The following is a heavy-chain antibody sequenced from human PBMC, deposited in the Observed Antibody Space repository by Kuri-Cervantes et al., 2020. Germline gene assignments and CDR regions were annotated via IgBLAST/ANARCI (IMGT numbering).Heavy chain of an antibody. CDR3: ARDLAWVVVAAVWAVDAFDI. Sequence: ASVKVSCKASGYTFTSYSMHWVRQAPGQRLEWMGWIRAGNGNTKYSQKFQGRLILTRDTSASTDYMELSSLRSEDTAVYYCARDLAWVVVAAVWAVDAFDIWGQGTMVTVSS. V-gene: IGHV1-3*01. D-gene: IGHD2-15*01. CDR1: GYTFTSYS. J-gene: IGHJ3*02. CDR2: IRAGNGNT.